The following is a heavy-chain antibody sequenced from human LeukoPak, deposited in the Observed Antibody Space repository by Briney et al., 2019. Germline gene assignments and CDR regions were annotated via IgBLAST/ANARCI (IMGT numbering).Heavy chain of an antibody. CDR1: GFTVSSNY. J-gene: IGHJ6*03. CDR3: ARGSGSYRTPYYYMDV. CDR2: IYSGGST. Sequence: TGGSLRLSCAASGFTVSSNYMSWVRQAPGKGLEWVSVIYSGGSTYYADSVKGRFTISRDNSKNTLYLQMSNLRAEDTAVYYCARGSGSYRTPYYYMDVWGKGTTVTVSS. V-gene: IGHV3-53*01. D-gene: IGHD3-10*01.